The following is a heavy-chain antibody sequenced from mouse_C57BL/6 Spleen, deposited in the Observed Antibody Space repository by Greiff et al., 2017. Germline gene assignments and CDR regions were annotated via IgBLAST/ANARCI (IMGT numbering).Heavy chain of an antibody. CDR3: TRSEWDGFDYAMYY. CDR2: IDPETGGT. CDR1: GYTFTDYE. V-gene: IGHV1-15*01. D-gene: IGHD4-1*01. J-gene: IGHJ4*01. Sequence: VQLQQSGAELVRPGASVTLSCKASGYTFTDYEMHWVKQTPVHGLEWIGAIDPETGGTAYNQKFKGKAILTADKSSSTAYMELRSLTSEDSAVYYCTRSEWDGFDYAMYYWGQGTSVTVSS.